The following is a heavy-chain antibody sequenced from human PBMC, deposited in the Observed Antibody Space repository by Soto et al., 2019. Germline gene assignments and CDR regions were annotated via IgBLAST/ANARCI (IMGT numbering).Heavy chain of an antibody. D-gene: IGHD2-15*01. CDR1: GGSFTSYT. CDR2: VIPMFDIA. CDR3: ARSLGRHPSATPRGHSFGAGSLFPFDH. J-gene: IGHJ4*02. Sequence: SVKVSCKDSGGSFTSYTVYLVRQDPAEGLEWAGVVIPMFDIANYAEWFRGRVMITADEATNTASMELSSLTSADTAVYFCARSLGRHPSATPRGHSFGAGSLFPFDHWGQGTLVTVSS. V-gene: IGHV1-69*13.